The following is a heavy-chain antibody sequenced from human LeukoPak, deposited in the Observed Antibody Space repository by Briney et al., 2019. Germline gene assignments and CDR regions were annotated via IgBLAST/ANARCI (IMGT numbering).Heavy chain of an antibody. D-gene: IGHD1-26*01. J-gene: IGHJ4*02. V-gene: IGHV3-23*01. CDR3: AKDPIFSGSYGVFDY. CDR2: IIDSGSSI. CDR1: GFTFSSCA. Sequence: GGSLRLSCAASGFTFSSCAMSWVRQAPGKGLEWVSTIIDSGSSIYYADSAEGRFTISRDNSKNTLYLQMNSLRAGDTAVYYCAKDPIFSGSYGVFDYWGLGTLVTVSS.